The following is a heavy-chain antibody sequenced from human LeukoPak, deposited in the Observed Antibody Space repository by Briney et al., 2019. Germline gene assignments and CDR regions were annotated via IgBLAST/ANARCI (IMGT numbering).Heavy chain of an antibody. CDR3: ASLGFRGRAY. CDR2: IYYSGST. Sequence: SETLSLTCTVSGGSISSYYWSWIRQPPGKGLEWIGYIYYSGSTNYNPTLKSRVTISVDTSKNQFSLKLSSVTAADTAVYYCASLGFRGRAYWGQGTLVTVSS. J-gene: IGHJ4*02. CDR1: GGSISSYY. D-gene: IGHD2-15*01. V-gene: IGHV4-59*01.